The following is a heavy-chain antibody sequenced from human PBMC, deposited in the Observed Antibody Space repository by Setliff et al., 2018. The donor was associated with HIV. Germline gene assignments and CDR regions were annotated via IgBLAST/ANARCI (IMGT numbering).Heavy chain of an antibody. V-gene: IGHV3-11*01. CDR1: GYSLTSGYY. Sequence: LSLTCGVSGYSLTSGYYWGWVRQAPGKGLEWVAYMTSDSRTIYYADSVTGRFTISRDNAKSSVYLQMNTLRAEDTALYYCATSIEGAFHYWGQGTLVTVSS. CDR3: ATSIEGAFHY. J-gene: IGHJ4*02. D-gene: IGHD1-26*01. CDR2: MTSDSRTI.